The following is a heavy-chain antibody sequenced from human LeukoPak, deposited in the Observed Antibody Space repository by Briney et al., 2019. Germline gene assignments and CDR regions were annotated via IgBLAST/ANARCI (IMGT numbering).Heavy chain of an antibody. V-gene: IGHV3-30*18. J-gene: IGHJ5*01. CDR3: AKDQAYCSGGSCYWFDS. CDR2: MPYDRSDK. CDR1: GFTFGSYG. D-gene: IGHD2-15*01. Sequence: PGGSLRLSCAASGFTFGSYGMHWVRQAPGKGLEWVAVMPYDRSDKYYADSVKGRFTISRDNSKNTLYLQMNSLRAEDTAVYYCAKDQAYCSGGSCYWFDSWGQGTPVTVSS.